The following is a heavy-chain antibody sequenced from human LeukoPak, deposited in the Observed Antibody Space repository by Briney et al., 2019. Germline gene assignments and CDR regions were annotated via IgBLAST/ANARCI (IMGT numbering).Heavy chain of an antibody. CDR1: GFTFSSYG. D-gene: IGHD3-10*01. V-gene: IGHV3-33*01. CDR2: IWYDGGHK. J-gene: IGHJ4*02. CDR3: VGLGTNYYGLH. Sequence: GGSPRLSCAASGFTFSSYGMHWVRQAPGKGLEWVAVIWYDGGHKYYADSVKGRFTISRDNSKNTLYLEMNSLRAEDTAVYYCVGLGTNYYGLHWGQGTLVTVSS.